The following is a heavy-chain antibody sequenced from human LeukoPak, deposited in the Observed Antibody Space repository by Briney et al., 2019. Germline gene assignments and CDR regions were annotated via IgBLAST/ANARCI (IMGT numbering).Heavy chain of an antibody. CDR2: FLHSGYT. J-gene: IGHJ6*03. CDR3: ARHRGGGGYHYMDV. V-gene: IGHV4-39*01. Sequence: PSETLSLTCTVSGDSLGRCYTYWGRIRPTPGKGLDWLGTFLHSGYTYNSPSLKSRVTMSVDSSKNQFSLSLSSVTAADTAVYFCARHRGGGGYHYMDVWGKGTTVIVSS. CDR1: GDSLGRCYTY. D-gene: IGHD2-21*01.